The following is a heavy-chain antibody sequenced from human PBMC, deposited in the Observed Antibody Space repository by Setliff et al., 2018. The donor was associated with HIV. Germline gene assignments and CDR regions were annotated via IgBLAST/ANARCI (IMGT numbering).Heavy chain of an antibody. CDR3: VRPFFGPGGHYHDVDV. J-gene: IGHJ6*02. D-gene: IGHD3-3*01. CDR2: IYHTGAT. CDR1: GGSISSDDHY. Sequence: SETLSLTCTVSGGSISSDDHYWSWIRQPPGKGLEWIGYIYHTGATYYKSSLESRLTILVDASRQQFSLRLRSVTAADTAVYYCVRPFFGPGGHYHDVDVWGPGTTVTVSS. V-gene: IGHV4-30-4*01.